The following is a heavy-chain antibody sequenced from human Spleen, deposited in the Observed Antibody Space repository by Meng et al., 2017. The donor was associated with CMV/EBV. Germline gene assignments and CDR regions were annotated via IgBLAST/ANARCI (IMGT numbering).Heavy chain of an antibody. D-gene: IGHD3-3*01. CDR1: GSFRGSY. V-gene: IGHV4-34*01. CDR2: INHSGST. CDR3: ARDHYDFWSGYWGRRFDP. J-gene: IGHJ5*02. Sequence: GSFRGSYWRWIRQPPGKGLEWIGEINHSGSTNSNPSLKSRVTISVDTSKNQFSLKLSSVTAADTAVYYCARDHYDFWSGYWGRRFDPWGQGTLVTVSS.